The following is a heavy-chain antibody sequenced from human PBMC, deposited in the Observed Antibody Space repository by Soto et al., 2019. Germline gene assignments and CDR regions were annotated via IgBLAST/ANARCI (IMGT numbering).Heavy chain of an antibody. J-gene: IGHJ4*02. CDR2: IWYDGSNT. Sequence: LRLSFAASGFIFSSFGMHWVRQAPGKGLEWVAHIWYDGSNTYYADSVKGRFTISRDNSRNTLYLQMNSLRAEDTAVYHCVRDLLGSGGHFDYWGQGTPVTVSS. CDR1: GFIFSSFG. V-gene: IGHV3-33*01. CDR3: VRDLLGSGGHFDY. D-gene: IGHD7-27*01.